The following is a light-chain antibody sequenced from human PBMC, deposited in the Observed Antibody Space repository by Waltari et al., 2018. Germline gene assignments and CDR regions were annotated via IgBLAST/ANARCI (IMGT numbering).Light chain of an antibody. Sequence: DIVVTQSPLSLPVTPGEPASISCRSSQSLLHSNGYNYLDWYLQKPGQSPQLLIYLGSNRASGVPDRFSGTGSCTDFTLKINRVQAEDVGVYYCMQSLQALWTFGQGTKVDIK. CDR1: QSLLHSNGYNY. V-gene: IGKV2-28*01. CDR3: MQSLQALWT. J-gene: IGKJ1*01. CDR2: LGS.